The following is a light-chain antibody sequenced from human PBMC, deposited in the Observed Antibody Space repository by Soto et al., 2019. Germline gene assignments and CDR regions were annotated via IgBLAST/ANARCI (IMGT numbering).Light chain of an antibody. CDR1: QSVSTY. CDR2: SAS. V-gene: IGKV3-11*01. CDR3: QQRSHWPIT. J-gene: IGKJ4*01. Sequence: EIVLTQSPATLSLSPGERATLSCRASQSVSTYLAWYQQKPGQAPMLLIYSASNRATGIPARFSGGGSGTDFTLTISSLEPEDYAVYYCQQRSHWPITFGGGTKVEIK.